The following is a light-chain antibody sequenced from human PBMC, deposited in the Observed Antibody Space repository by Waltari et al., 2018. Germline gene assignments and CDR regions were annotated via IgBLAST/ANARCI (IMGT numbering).Light chain of an antibody. J-gene: IGLJ2*01. V-gene: IGLV2-11*01. Sequence: QSALTQPRSVSGSPGQSVTISCTGTSSDVGYYNYVSWYQQRPGKAPRLILYDVTKRPAGVPYRFSGSKSGNTASLTSSGLQAEDEADFYCCSYAGSYILVFGGGTKLTVL. CDR1: SSDVGYYNY. CDR3: CSYAGSYILV. CDR2: DVT.